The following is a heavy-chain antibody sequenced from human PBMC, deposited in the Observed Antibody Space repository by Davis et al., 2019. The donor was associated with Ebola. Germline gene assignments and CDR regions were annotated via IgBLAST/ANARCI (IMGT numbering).Heavy chain of an antibody. D-gene: IGHD3-3*01. Sequence: SETLSLTCTVSGGSISSGSYYWSWIRQPPGKGLEWIGYIYYSGSTYYNPSLKSRVTISVDTSKNQFSLKLSSVTAADTAVYYCARGDRGITIFGVVKYYFDYWGQGTLVTVSS. CDR2: IYYSGST. CDR3: ARGDRGITIFGVVKYYFDY. CDR1: GGSISSGSYY. V-gene: IGHV4-61*01. J-gene: IGHJ4*02.